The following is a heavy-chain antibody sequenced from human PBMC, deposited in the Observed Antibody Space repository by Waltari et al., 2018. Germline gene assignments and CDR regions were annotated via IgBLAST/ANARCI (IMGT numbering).Heavy chain of an antibody. CDR1: GFAFSDLY. Sequence: EVHLVESGGGLVQPGGSLRLSCATSGFAFSDLYIDWVRQATGKGLECVDRTRNRRNYYTTEDSASVRVGFTILRDDSKNSVYLQVNSLEPEDTTVYYCARWYSGRCGVWGQGTLGTVSS. D-gene: IGHD1-26*01. J-gene: IGHJ4*02. CDR2: TRNRRNYYTT. CDR3: ARWYSGRCGV. V-gene: IGHV3-72*01.